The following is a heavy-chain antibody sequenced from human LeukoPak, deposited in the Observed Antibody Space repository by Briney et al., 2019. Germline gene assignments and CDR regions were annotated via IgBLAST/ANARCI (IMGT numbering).Heavy chain of an antibody. CDR1: GGSFSGYY. J-gene: IGHJ4*02. V-gene: IGHV4-34*01. CDR2: INHSEST. Sequence: PSETLSLTCAVCGGSFSGYYWSWIRQPPGKGLEWIGEINHSESTTYNPSLKSRVTIAVDTSKNQFSLKLSSVTAADTAVYYCASISVRGDYWGQGTLVTVSS. CDR3: ASISVRGDY. D-gene: IGHD3-10*01.